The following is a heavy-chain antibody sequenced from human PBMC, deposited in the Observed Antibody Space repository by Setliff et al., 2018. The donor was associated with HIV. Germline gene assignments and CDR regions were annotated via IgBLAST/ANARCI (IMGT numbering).Heavy chain of an antibody. CDR3: AREYSSSSGGGAFDY. D-gene: IGHD6-6*01. CDR2: INPKSGAT. J-gene: IGHJ4*02. CDR1: GYRFTGFY. Sequence: ASVKVSCKTFGYRFTGFYVNWVRQAPGQGLEWMGWINPKSGATKNAQKFQGRVTMTRDTSTSTVYMELSSLRSEDTAVYYCAREYSSSSGGGAFDYWGQGTLVTVSS. V-gene: IGHV1-2*02.